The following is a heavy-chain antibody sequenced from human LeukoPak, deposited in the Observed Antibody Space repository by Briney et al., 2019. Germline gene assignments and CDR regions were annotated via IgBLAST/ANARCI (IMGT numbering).Heavy chain of an antibody. CDR3: ARGRREYCTSTSCYYYFDY. V-gene: IGHV4-39*01. D-gene: IGHD2-2*01. CDR2: IYYSGST. CDR1: GGSISSSSYD. J-gene: IGHJ4*02. Sequence: SETLSLTCTVSGGSISSSSYDWGWIRQPRGKGLDWIGSIYYSGSTYDNPPLKSRVTMSVDTSKNQFSLKLRSVTAADTAVYYCARGRREYCTSTSCYYYFDYWGQGTLVTVSS.